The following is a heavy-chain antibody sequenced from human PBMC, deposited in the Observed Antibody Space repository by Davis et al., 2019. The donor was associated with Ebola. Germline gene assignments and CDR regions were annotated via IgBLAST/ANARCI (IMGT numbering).Heavy chain of an antibody. Sequence: GGSLRLSCAASGFTFSIYSMNWVRQAPGKGLEWVSSISSSSSYIYYADSVKGRFTISRDNAKNSLCLQMNSLRAEDTAVYYCARDSGWYIDFWGQGTLVTVSS. J-gene: IGHJ4*02. CDR1: GFTFSIYS. D-gene: IGHD6-19*01. CDR2: ISSSSSYI. CDR3: ARDSGWYIDF. V-gene: IGHV3-21*01.